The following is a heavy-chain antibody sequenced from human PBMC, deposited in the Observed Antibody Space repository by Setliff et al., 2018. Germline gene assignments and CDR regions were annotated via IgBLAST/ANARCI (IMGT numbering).Heavy chain of an antibody. D-gene: IGHD2-2*01. CDR2: ISHGVST. CDR3: ARTHCTTTSCFYFHY. V-gene: IGHV4-30-4*01. J-gene: IGHJ4*02. CDR1: GASVTSFDYY. Sequence: KPSETLSLTCTVSGASVTSFDYYWSWIRQPPGKGLEYIWHISHGVSTSYSPSLKSRLSISADTSKNQFSLKLTSVTAADTAVYYCARTHCTTTSCFYFHYWGQGTVVTVSS.